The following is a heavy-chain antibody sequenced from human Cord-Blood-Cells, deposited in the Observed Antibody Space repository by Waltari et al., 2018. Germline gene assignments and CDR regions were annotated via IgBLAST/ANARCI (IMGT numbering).Heavy chain of an antibody. J-gene: IGHJ3*02. CDR3: TTDIVVPAANAFDI. D-gene: IGHD2-2*01. CDR2: IKSKTDGGTT. Sequence: EVQLVESGGGLVKPGGSLRLSCAASGFTFSKAWMSWVRQAPGKGLEWVGRIKSKTDGGTTDYAAPVKGRFTISRDDSKNTLYLQMNSLKTEDTAVYYCTTDIVVPAANAFDIWGQGTMVTVSS. V-gene: IGHV3-15*01. CDR1: GFTFSKAW.